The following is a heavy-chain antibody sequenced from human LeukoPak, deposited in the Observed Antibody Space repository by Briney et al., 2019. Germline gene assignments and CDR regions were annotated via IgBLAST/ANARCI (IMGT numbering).Heavy chain of an antibody. CDR2: INHSGST. V-gene: IGHV4-34*01. CDR1: GGSFSGYY. Sequence: SETLSLTCADYGGSFSGYYWSWIRHPPGKGLEWIGEINHSGSTNYNPSLKSRVTISVDTSKNQFSLKLSSVTAADTAVYYCARRDYVWGSYRSADFDYWGQGTLVTVSS. J-gene: IGHJ4*02. D-gene: IGHD3-16*02. CDR3: ARRDYVWGSYRSADFDY.